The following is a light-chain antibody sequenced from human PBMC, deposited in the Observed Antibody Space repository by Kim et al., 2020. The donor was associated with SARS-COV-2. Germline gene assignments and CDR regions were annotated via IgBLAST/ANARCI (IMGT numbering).Light chain of an antibody. J-gene: IGKJ2*03. CDR1: QGISSY. CDR3: QQLNSYLSYS. CDR2: AAS. Sequence: ASVGARVTNTCRASQGISSYLAWYQQKPGKAPKLLIYAASTLQSEVPSRFSGSGSGTEFTLTISSLQPEDFATYYCQQLNSYLSYSFGQGTKLEI. V-gene: IGKV1-9*01.